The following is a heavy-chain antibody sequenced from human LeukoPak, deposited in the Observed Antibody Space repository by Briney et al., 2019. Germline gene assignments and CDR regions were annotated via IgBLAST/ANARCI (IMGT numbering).Heavy chain of an antibody. Sequence: GGSLRLSCAASGFTFSSFAMSWVRQAPGKGLGWVSLISGSGGSTYYADSVKGRFTISRDNSKNTLYLQMSSLRAEDTAVYYCAKGLGYVFGSGPDWFDPGGRGPWVTAPS. CDR3: AKGLGYVFGSGPDWFDP. V-gene: IGHV3-23*01. J-gene: IGHJ5*02. CDR1: GFTFSSFA. D-gene: IGHD3-3*01. CDR2: ISGSGGST.